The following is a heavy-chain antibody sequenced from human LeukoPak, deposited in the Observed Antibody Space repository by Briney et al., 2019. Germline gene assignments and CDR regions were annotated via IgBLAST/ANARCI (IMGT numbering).Heavy chain of an antibody. D-gene: IGHD1-7*01. CDR2: FDPEDGKT. Sequence: ASVMVSCKVSGYTLTEFSMHWVRQVPGKGLEWMGGFDPEDGKTIYAQKFRGRVTMTEDTSTDTAYMELRSLRSEDTAVYYCATNFFRVHWELPIDYWGQGTLVTVSS. CDR1: GYTLTEFS. V-gene: IGHV1-24*01. CDR3: ATNFFRVHWELPIDY. J-gene: IGHJ4*02.